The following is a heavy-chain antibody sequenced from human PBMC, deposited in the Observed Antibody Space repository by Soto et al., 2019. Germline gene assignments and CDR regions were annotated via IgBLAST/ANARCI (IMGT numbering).Heavy chain of an antibody. V-gene: IGHV3-23*01. CDR2: TSDTGGTT. D-gene: IGHD3-22*01. CDR1: GFTFNNFA. CDR3: AKDGYYHDSSGYSYFDY. Sequence: EVQLLESGGGLVHPGGSLRLSCAASGFTFNNFAMSWVRQAPGKGLKWVAATSDTGGTTYYADSVKGRFTISRDNAKKTVSLQMNRLRAEDTALYYCAKDGYYHDSSGYSYFDYWGQGILVSVST. J-gene: IGHJ4*02.